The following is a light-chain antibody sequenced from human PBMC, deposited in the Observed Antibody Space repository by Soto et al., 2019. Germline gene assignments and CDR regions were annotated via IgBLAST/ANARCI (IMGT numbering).Light chain of an antibody. CDR3: QQYSNWPLT. CDR1: ESVSDD. CDR2: GAS. J-gene: IGKJ4*01. Sequence: IVLTQSPANLSVSPGERATLSCRASESVSDDLAWYQQKPGRAPRLLIYGASTRATGIPARFSGSGSGTEFTLTISSLQSEDFAVYYCQQYSNWPLTFGGGTKVDI. V-gene: IGKV3-15*01.